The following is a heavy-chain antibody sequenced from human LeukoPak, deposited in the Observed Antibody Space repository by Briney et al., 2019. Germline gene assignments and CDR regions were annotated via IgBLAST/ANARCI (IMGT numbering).Heavy chain of an antibody. CDR3: ARDFTAMVLSAFDI. CDR2: IYYSGST. CDR1: GGSISSSSYY. D-gene: IGHD5-18*01. Sequence: SETLSLTCTVSGGSISSSSYYWGWIRQPPRKGLEWIGSIYYSGSTYYNPSLKSRVTISVDTSKNQFSLKLSSVTAADTAVYYCARDFTAMVLSAFDIWGQGTMVTVSS. J-gene: IGHJ3*02. V-gene: IGHV4-39*02.